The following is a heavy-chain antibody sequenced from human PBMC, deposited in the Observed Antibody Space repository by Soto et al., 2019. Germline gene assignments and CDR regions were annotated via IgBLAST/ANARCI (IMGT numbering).Heavy chain of an antibody. CDR2: VYHTRDT. Sequence: PSETLSLTCGVCGGTVASSHWWSWVRQSPGRGLEWIGNVYHTRDTNFNPSLQSRVTFSVDKSNNQFSLRLTSVTAADTAVYFCAREIVTAGGNNYFDPWGPGTLVTVSS. CDR3: AREIVTAGGNNYFDP. J-gene: IGHJ5*02. D-gene: IGHD2-21*02. CDR1: GGTVASSHW. V-gene: IGHV4-4*02.